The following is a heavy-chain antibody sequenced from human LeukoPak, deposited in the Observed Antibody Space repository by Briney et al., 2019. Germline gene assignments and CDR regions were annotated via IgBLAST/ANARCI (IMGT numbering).Heavy chain of an antibody. D-gene: IGHD2/OR15-2a*01. CDR3: ARGSGRINWFDP. CDR2: INPNSGGT. V-gene: IGHV1-2*02. Sequence: ASVKVSCKASGYTFTGYYMHWVRQAPGQGLEWMGWINPNSGGTNYAQKFQGRVTMTRDTSISTAYMELSRLRSDDTAAYYCARGSGRINWFDPWGQGTLVTVSS. J-gene: IGHJ5*02. CDR1: GYTFTGYY.